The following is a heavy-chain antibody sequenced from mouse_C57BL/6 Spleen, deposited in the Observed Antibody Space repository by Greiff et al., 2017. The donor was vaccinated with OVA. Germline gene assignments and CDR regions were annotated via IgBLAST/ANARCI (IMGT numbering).Heavy chain of an antibody. D-gene: IGHD4-1*01. CDR1: GYTFTSYW. J-gene: IGHJ4*01. V-gene: IGHV1-7*01. Sequence: VQLQQSGAELAKPGASVKLSCKASGYTFTSYWMHWVKQRPGQGLEWIGYINPSSGYTKYNQKFKDKATLTADKSSSTAYMQLSSLTYEDSAVYYCARGRANWDYAMDYWGQGTSVTVSS. CDR3: ARGRANWDYAMDY. CDR2: INPSSGYT.